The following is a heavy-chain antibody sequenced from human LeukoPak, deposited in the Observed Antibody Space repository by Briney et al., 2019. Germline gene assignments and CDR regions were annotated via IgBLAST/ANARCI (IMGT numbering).Heavy chain of an antibody. CDR1: GDSISRGGYY. J-gene: IGHJ6*02. D-gene: IGHD4/OR15-4a*01. Sequence: KSSQTLSLTCTVSGDSISRGGYYWGWIRQPPGKGLEWIGSIYYSGGTYYNPSLKSRVTISVDTSKNQFSLKLSSVTAADTDVYYCARDPGDYRGLDYYYGMDVWGQGTTDTVSS. V-gene: IGHV4-39*07. CDR2: IYYSGGT. CDR3: ARDPGDYRGLDYYYGMDV.